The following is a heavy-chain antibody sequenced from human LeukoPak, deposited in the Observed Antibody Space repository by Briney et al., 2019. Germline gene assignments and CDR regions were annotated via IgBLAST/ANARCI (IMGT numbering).Heavy chain of an antibody. D-gene: IGHD1-26*01. CDR2: INSDGSST. V-gene: IGHV3-74*01. Sequence: GGSLRLSCAASGFTFSSYWMHWVRQAPGKGLVWVSRINSDGSSTSYADSVKGRFTISRDNAKNTLYLQMNSLRAEDTALYYCAKVGGATGYRDYYFDYWGQGTLVTVSS. CDR1: GFTFSSYW. J-gene: IGHJ4*02. CDR3: AKVGGATGYRDYYFDY.